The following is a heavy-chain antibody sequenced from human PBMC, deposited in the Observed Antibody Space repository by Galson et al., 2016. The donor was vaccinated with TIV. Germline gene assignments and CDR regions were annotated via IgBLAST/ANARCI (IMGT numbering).Heavy chain of an antibody. V-gene: IGHV1-69-2*01. Sequence: VKVSCKVSGYNFTDYFLHWMQQAPGKSFEWMGHVDPEDGQTEYAPKFQGRITITADTSTDTAYMELTSLRSEDTAIYFYTTVRLRGSGGMDVWGQGTTVIVSS. CDR2: VDPEDGQT. CDR3: TTVRLRGSGGMDV. CDR1: GYNFTDYF. J-gene: IGHJ6*02. D-gene: IGHD2-8*01.